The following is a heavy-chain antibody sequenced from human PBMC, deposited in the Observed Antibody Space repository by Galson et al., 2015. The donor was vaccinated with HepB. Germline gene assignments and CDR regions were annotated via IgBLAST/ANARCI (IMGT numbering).Heavy chain of an antibody. CDR2: IIPIFGTA. CDR3: AREDYYGSGSPDPGDY. Sequence: SVKVSCKASGGTFSSYAISWVRQAPGQGLEWMGGIIPIFGTANYAQKFQGRVTITADESTSTAYMELSSLRSEDTAVYYCAREDYYGSGSPDPGDYWGQGTLVTVSS. J-gene: IGHJ4*02. CDR1: GGTFSSYA. D-gene: IGHD3-10*01. V-gene: IGHV1-69*13.